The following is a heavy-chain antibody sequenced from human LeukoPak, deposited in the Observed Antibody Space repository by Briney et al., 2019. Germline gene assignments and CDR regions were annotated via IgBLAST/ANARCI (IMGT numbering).Heavy chain of an antibody. CDR3: AKMKGATYHYYYAMDV. D-gene: IGHD5-24*01. Sequence: PGGSLRLSCTASGLTFSSFAMSWVRQAPGKGLEWVSAMSGSGRSTYYADTVRGRFTVSRDNSKNTLYLQMNSLRAEDTALYYCAKMKGATYHYYYAMDVWGKGTTVAVPS. V-gene: IGHV3-23*01. CDR2: MSGSGRST. J-gene: IGHJ6*04. CDR1: GLTFSSFA.